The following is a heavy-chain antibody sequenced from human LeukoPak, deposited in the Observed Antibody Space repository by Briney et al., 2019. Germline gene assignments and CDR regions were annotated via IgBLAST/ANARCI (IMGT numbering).Heavy chain of an antibody. Sequence: PTGGSLRLSCAASGFTFNSYAMSWVRQAPGKGLEWVSAISGSGGSTYYADSVKGRFTISRDNSKNTLYLQMNSLRAEDTAVYYCAKSQSYYYDSSGYSSTYYGMDVWGQGTTVTVSS. V-gene: IGHV3-23*01. CDR3: AKSQSYYYDSSGYSSTYYGMDV. CDR2: ISGSGGST. CDR1: GFTFNSYA. J-gene: IGHJ6*02. D-gene: IGHD3-22*01.